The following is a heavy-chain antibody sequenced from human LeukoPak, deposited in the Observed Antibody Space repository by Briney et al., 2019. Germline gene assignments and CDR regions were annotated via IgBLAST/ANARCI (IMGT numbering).Heavy chain of an antibody. D-gene: IGHD3-10*01. V-gene: IGHV4-4*02. CDR1: GGSISSSNW. J-gene: IGHJ3*02. Sequence: SETLSLTCAVSGGSISSSNWWSWVRQPPGKGLEWIGEIYHSGSTNYNPSLKSRVTISVDTSKNQFSLKLSSVTAADTAVYYCARGSGQRGTYYDPFDIWGQGTMVTVSS. CDR2: IYHSGST. CDR3: ARGSGQRGTYYDPFDI.